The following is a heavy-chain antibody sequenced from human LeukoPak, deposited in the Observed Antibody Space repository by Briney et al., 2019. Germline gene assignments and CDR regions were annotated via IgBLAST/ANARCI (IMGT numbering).Heavy chain of an antibody. V-gene: IGHV3-23*01. D-gene: IGHD6-13*01. CDR1: GFTFSSYA. CDR3: ARVQKGIAAAGTGGGWFEP. CDR2: ISGSGGST. J-gene: IGHJ5*02. Sequence: PGGSLRLSCAASGFTFSSYAMSRVRQAPGKGLEWVSAISGSGGSTYYADSVKGRFTISRDNSKNTLYLQMNSLRAEDTAVYYCARVQKGIAAAGTGGGWFEPWGQGTLVTVS.